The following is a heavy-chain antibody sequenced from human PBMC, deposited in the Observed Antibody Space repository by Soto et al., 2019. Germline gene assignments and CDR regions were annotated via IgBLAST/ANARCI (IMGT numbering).Heavy chain of an antibody. Sequence: SETLSLTCTVSGGSISSGGYYWSWIRQHPGKGLEWIGYIYYSGSTYYNPSLKSRVTISVDTSKNQFSLKLSSVTAADTAVYYCARGSRWLQSADYWGQGTLVTVSS. D-gene: IGHD5-12*01. CDR3: ARGSRWLQSADY. CDR1: GGSISSGGYY. J-gene: IGHJ4*02. CDR2: IYYSGST. V-gene: IGHV4-31*03.